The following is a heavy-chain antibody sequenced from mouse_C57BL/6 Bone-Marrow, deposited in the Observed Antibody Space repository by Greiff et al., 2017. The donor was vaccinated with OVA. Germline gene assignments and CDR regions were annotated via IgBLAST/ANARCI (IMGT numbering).Heavy chain of an antibody. CDR1: GYTFTSYT. J-gene: IGHJ3*01. CDR3: ARWGYDAWFAY. CDR2: INPSSGYT. V-gene: IGHV1-4*01. D-gene: IGHD2-2*01. Sequence: QVQLKESGAELARPGASVKMSCKASGYTFTSYTMHWVKQRPGQGLEWIGYINPSSGYTKYNQKFKDKATLTADKSSSTAYMQLSSLTSEDSAVYYCARWGYDAWFAYWGQGTLVTVSA.